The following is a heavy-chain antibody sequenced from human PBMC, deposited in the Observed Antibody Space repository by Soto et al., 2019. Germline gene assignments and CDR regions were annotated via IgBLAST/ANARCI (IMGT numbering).Heavy chain of an antibody. CDR3: VRALGLVGAHKALDY. CDR1: GGSFSGYY. Sequence: QVQLQQWGAGLLKPSETLSLTCAVYGGSFSGYYWTWIRQPPGKGLEWIGEINHSGSTNYTPSLKSRVTISVATSRKHVSLKLSSVTAADSDVYYCVRALGLVGAHKALDYWGQGTLVTVSS. V-gene: IGHV4-34*01. J-gene: IGHJ4*02. CDR2: INHSGST. D-gene: IGHD1-26*01.